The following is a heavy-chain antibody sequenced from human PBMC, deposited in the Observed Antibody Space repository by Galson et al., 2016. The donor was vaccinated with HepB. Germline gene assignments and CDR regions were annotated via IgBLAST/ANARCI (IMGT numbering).Heavy chain of an antibody. CDR1: GYTFTTSG. CDR3: ARGVQYRFDS. V-gene: IGHV1-18*01. D-gene: IGHD2/OR15-2a*01. CDR2: ISTYSGYT. Sequence: SVKVSCKAFGYTFTTSGISWVRQAPGQGLEWMGWISTYSGYTKYAQNFQGGLTLTTDSSTTTAYMELRSLRFDDTAMYYCARGVQYRFDSWGQGTLVTVSS. J-gene: IGHJ4*02.